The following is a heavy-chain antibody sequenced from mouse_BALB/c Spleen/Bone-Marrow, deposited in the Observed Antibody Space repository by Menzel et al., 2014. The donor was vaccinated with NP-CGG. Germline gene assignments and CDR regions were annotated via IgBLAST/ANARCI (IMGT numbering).Heavy chain of an antibody. CDR2: IWGDGST. D-gene: IGHD4-1*01. V-gene: IGHV2-6-7*01. CDR3: ARTLGHYAMDY. CDR1: GFSLTGYG. J-gene: IGHJ4*01. Sequence: VHLVESEPGLVAPSQSLSITCTVSGFSLTGYGVNWVRQPPGKGLEWLGMIWGDGSTDYNSALKSRLSISKDNSKSQVFLKMNSLQTDDTARYYCARTLGHYAMDYWGQGTSVTVSS.